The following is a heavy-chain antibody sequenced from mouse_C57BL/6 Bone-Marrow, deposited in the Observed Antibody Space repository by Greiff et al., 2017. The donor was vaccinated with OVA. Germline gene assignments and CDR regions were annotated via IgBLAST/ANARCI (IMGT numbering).Heavy chain of an antibody. V-gene: IGHV1-9*01. CDR3: AAYYSRQARDY. Sequence: QVQLQQSGAELMKPGASVKLSCKATGYTFTGYWIEWVKQRPGPGLEWIGEILPGSGSTNYHEKFKGKATFPADTSSNTAYMKHSSLTTEDSSIDYCAAYYSRQARDYWGQGTSVTVSS. J-gene: IGHJ4*01. D-gene: IGHD2-12*01. CDR2: ILPGSGST. CDR1: GYTFTGYW.